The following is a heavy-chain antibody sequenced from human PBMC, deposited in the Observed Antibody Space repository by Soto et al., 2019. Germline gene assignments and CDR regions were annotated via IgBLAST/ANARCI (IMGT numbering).Heavy chain of an antibody. CDR1: GYTFENYY. CDR3: ARELQFPHQETGMDV. Sequence: QVHLVQSGAEVKKPGASVKVSCKASGYTFENYYIHWVRQAPGQGLEWLGILDPTGGRTTYAQKFQDRVNMTRDTSKSTVYIELTSLRTNDTGLYYCARELQFPHQETGMDVWGQRTTVTVSS. CDR2: LDPTGGRT. D-gene: IGHD2-15*01. J-gene: IGHJ6*02. V-gene: IGHV1-46*02.